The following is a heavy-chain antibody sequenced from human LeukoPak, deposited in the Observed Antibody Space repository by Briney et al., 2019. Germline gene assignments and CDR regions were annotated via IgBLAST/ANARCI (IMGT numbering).Heavy chain of an antibody. Sequence: GGSLRLSCAASGFTFPAYAMTWVRQAPGKGLEWVSGISHSGGSSYYADSVKGRFNISRDNSKNTLYLQMNSLRAEETAVYYCAKDRATVWDDYWGQGTLVTVSS. V-gene: IGHV3-23*01. CDR1: GFTFPAYA. CDR3: AKDRATVWDDY. CDR2: ISHSGGSS. D-gene: IGHD4-11*01. J-gene: IGHJ4*02.